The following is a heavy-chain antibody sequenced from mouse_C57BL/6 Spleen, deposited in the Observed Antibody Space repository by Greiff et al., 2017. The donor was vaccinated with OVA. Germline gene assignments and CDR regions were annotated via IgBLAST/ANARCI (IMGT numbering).Heavy chain of an antibody. J-gene: IGHJ1*03. CDR1: GFTFSSYA. V-gene: IGHV5-4*01. Sequence: EVKLMESGGGLVKPGGSLKLSCAASGFTFSSYAMSWVRQTPEKRLEWVATISDGGSYTYYPDNVKGRFTISRDNAKNNLYLQMSNLKSEDTAMYYCARDPGVLRQWGYFDVWGTGTTVTVSS. CDR3: ARDPGVLRQWGYFDV. D-gene: IGHD1-1*01. CDR2: ISDGGSYT.